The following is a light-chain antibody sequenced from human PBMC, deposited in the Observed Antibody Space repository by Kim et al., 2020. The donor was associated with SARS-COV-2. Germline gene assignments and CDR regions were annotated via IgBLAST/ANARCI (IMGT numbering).Light chain of an antibody. CDR2: DVT. J-gene: IGLJ3*02. CDR1: SSDVGGDNY. CDR3: CSYAGSYTWV. Sequence: GQAVTISCTVTSSDVGGDNYVSWYQQHPGKAPKLMIYDVTKRPSGVPDRFSGSKSGNTASLTISGLQTEDEADYSCCSYAGSYTWVFGGGTQLTVL. V-gene: IGLV2-11*03.